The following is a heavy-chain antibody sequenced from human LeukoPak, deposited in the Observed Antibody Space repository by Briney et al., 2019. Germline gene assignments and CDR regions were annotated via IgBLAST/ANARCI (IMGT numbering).Heavy chain of an antibody. CDR3: ARDHYCSGGSCSKNAGWFDP. Sequence: GASVTVSCKASGYTFTGHFMHWVRQAPGQGLEWMGWISAYNGNTNYAQKLQGRVTMTTDTSTSTAYMELRSLRSDDTAVYYCARDHYCSGGSCSKNAGWFDPWGQGTLVTVSS. CDR2: ISAYNGNT. D-gene: IGHD2-15*01. J-gene: IGHJ5*02. CDR1: GYTFTGHF. V-gene: IGHV1-18*04.